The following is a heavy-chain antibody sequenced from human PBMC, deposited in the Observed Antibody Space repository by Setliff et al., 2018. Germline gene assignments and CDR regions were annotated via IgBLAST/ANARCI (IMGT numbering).Heavy chain of an antibody. CDR3: ARDLGYDFWSGYDYYFDY. V-gene: IGHV3-48*03. CDR1: GFTFSSYE. CDR2: ISSSGSTI. D-gene: IGHD3-3*01. Sequence: GGSLRLSCAASGFTFSSYEMNWVRQAPGKGLEWVSYISSSGSTIYYADSVKGRFTISRDNAKNSLYLQMNSLRAEDTAVYYCARDLGYDFWSGYDYYFDYWGQGTLVTV. J-gene: IGHJ4*02.